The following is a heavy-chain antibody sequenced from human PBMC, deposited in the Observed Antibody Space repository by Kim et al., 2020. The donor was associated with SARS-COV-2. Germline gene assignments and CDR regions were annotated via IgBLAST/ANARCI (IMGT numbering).Heavy chain of an antibody. CDR1: GYTFTSYA. CDR3: AAGSYYNDYYYGMDV. D-gene: IGHD3-10*01. V-gene: IGHV1-3*01. J-gene: IGHJ6*02. CDR2: INAGNGNT. Sequence: ASVKVSCKASGYTFTSYAMHWVRQAPGQRLEWMGWINAGNGNTKYSQKFQGRVTITRDTSASTAYMELSSLRSEDTAVYYCAAGSYYNDYYYGMDVWGQGTTVTVSS.